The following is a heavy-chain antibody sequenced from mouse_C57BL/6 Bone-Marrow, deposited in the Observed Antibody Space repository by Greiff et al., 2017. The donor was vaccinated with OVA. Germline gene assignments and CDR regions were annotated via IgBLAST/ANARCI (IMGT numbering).Heavy chain of an antibody. CDR2: IDPENGDT. V-gene: IGHV14-4*01. J-gene: IGHJ3*01. CDR3: TTAGDYGYECAY. CDR1: GFNIKDDY. Sequence: EVQLQQSGAELVRPGASVKLSCTASGFNIKDDYMHWVKQRPEQGLEWIGWIDPENGDTEYASKFQGKATITADTSSNTAYLQLSSLTSEDTAVYYCTTAGDYGYECAYWGQGTLVTVSA. D-gene: IGHD2-2*01.